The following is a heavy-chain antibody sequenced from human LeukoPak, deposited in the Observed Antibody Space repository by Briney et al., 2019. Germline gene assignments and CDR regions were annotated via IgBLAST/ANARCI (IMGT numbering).Heavy chain of an antibody. CDR1: GFTFSSYA. CDR2: ISAGGSST. CDR3: AKRIRDTAMAYFDY. Sequence: PGGSLRLSCAASGFTFSSYAMSWVRQAPGKGLEWVSAISAGGSSTYYADSVKGRFTISRDISKNTLYLQMNSLRAEDTAVYYCAKRIRDTAMAYFDYWGQGTLVTVSS. V-gene: IGHV3-23*01. J-gene: IGHJ4*02. D-gene: IGHD5-18*01.